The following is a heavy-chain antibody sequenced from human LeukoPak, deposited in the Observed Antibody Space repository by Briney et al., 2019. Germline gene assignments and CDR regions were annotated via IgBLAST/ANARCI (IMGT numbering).Heavy chain of an antibody. Sequence: ASVEVSCKASGYTFTGYYMHWVRQAPGQGLEWMGWINPNSGGTNYAQKFQGRVTMTRDTSISTAYMELSRLRSDDTAVYYCARYYYDSSGYYSLIDYWGQGTLVTVSS. CDR3: ARYYYDSSGYYSLIDY. J-gene: IGHJ4*02. CDR1: GYTFTGYY. CDR2: INPNSGGT. D-gene: IGHD3-22*01. V-gene: IGHV1-2*02.